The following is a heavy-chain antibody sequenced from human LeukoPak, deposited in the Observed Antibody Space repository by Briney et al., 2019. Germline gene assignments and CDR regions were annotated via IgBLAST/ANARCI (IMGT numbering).Heavy chain of an antibody. D-gene: IGHD2-21*02. V-gene: IGHV4-34*01. CDR1: GGSFSGYY. CDR2: INHSGST. CDR3: ARLNCGGDCYSGWFDP. Sequence: SETLSLTCAVYGGSFSGYYWSWIRQPPGKGLEWIGEINHSGSTNYNPSLKSRVTISVDTSKNQFSLKLSSVTAADTAVYYCARLNCGGDCYSGWFDPWGQGTLVTVSP. J-gene: IGHJ5*02.